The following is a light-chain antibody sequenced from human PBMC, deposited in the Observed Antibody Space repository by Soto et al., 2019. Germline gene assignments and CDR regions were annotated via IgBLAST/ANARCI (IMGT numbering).Light chain of an antibody. CDR3: QQYETYSPCT. V-gene: IGKV1-5*03. Sequence: DIQMTQSPSSLSASVGDRITITCRASQIIDTWLAWYQQKPGKAPKLRIYKASSLDNGVPSRFSGSGSGTEFTLTISSLQPDDFATYCCQQYETYSPCTFGQGTKVEVK. CDR1: QIIDTW. J-gene: IGKJ1*01. CDR2: KAS.